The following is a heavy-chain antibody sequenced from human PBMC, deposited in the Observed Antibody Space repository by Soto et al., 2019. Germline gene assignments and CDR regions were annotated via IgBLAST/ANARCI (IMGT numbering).Heavy chain of an antibody. CDR2: IYYSGST. J-gene: IGHJ6*02. CDR3: ARDHSAMDV. Sequence: SETLSLTCTASGGSISSYYWSWIRQPPGKGLEWIGYIYYSGSTNYNPSLKSRVTISVDTSKNQVSLKLSSVTAADTAVYYCARDHSAMDVWGQGTTVTVSS. D-gene: IGHD2-21*01. V-gene: IGHV4-59*01. CDR1: GGSISSYY.